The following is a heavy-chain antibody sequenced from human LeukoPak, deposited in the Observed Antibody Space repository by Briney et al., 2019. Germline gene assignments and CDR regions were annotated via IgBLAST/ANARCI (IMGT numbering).Heavy chain of an antibody. CDR1: GYRFTGYY. J-gene: IGHJ3*02. D-gene: IGHD5-24*01. Sequence: ASVKVSCKTSGYRFTGYYMHWVRQAPGQGLEWMGWINPNSGGTNYAQKFQGRVTMTRDTSISTAYMELSRLRSDDTAVYYCAVEMATIIRRNRRSAAFDIWGQGTMVTVSS. CDR3: AVEMATIIRRNRRSAAFDI. V-gene: IGHV1-2*02. CDR2: INPNSGGT.